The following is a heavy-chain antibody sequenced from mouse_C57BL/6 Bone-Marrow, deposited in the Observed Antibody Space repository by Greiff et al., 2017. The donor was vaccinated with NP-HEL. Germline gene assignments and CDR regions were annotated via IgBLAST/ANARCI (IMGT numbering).Heavy chain of an antibody. J-gene: IGHJ3*01. CDR2: IYPSDSET. CDR1: GYTFTSYW. CDR3: ARPSNSYCSSSPAWFAY. Sequence: QVQLQQPGAELVRPGSSVKLSCKASGYTFTSYWMDWVKQRPGQGLEWIGNIYPSDSETHYNQKFKDKATLTVDKSSSTASLQLSSLTSEDSAVSYCARPSNSYCSSSPAWFAYWGQGTLVTVSA. V-gene: IGHV1-61*01. D-gene: IGHD1-1*01.